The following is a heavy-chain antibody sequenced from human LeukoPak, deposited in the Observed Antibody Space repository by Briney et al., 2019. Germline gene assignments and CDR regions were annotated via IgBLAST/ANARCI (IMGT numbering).Heavy chain of an antibody. CDR3: ARTSATGGTYFDY. J-gene: IGHJ4*01. V-gene: IGHV4-4*07. D-gene: IGHD1-26*01. CDR2: TYSSVST. Sequence: SETLSLTCTISGGSISSYYWSWIRQPAGKGLEWIGRTYSSVSTHYNPSLKSRVPMSVDTSKNQFSLRVYYVTAADTAVYYCARTSATGGTYFDYWGHGTLVTVSS. CDR1: GGSISSYY.